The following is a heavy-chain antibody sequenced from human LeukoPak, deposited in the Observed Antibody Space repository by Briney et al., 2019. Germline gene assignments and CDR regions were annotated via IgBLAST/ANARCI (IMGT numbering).Heavy chain of an antibody. CDR3: ARDDYYDSSGYYDDY. D-gene: IGHD3-22*01. J-gene: IGHJ4*02. Sequence: SCKASGGTFSSYAMHWVRQAPGKGLEWVAVISYDGSNKYYADSVKGRFTISRDNSKNTLYLQMNSLRAEDTAVYYCARDDYYDSSGYYDDYWGQGTLVTVSS. CDR1: GGTFSSYA. CDR2: ISYDGSNK. V-gene: IGHV3-30-3*01.